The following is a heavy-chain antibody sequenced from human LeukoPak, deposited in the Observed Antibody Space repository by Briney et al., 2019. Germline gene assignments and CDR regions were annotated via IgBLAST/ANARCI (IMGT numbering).Heavy chain of an antibody. D-gene: IGHD6-13*01. Sequence: GGSLRLSCAASGFTFSSYAMSWVRLAPGKGLEWVSAISGSGGSTYYADSVKGRFTISRDNSKNTLYLQMNSLRAEDTAVYYCAKGRRSQQLVRGLWFDPWGQGTLVTVSS. CDR1: GFTFSSYA. CDR3: AKGRRSQQLVRGLWFDP. V-gene: IGHV3-23*01. J-gene: IGHJ5*02. CDR2: ISGSGGST.